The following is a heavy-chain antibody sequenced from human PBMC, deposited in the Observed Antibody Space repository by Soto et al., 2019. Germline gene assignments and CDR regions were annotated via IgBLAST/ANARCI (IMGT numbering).Heavy chain of an antibody. D-gene: IGHD2-15*01. CDR2: ISYDGSNK. Sequence: QVQLVESGGGVVQPGRSLRLSCAASGFTFSSYGMHWVRQAPGKGLEWVAVISYDGSNKYYADSVKGRFTISRDNSKNTLNLQMNGLGAEDTAVYFCAKDSCSGGSCYLNFDYWGQGTLVTVSS. CDR1: GFTFSSYG. V-gene: IGHV3-30*18. CDR3: AKDSCSGGSCYLNFDY. J-gene: IGHJ4*02.